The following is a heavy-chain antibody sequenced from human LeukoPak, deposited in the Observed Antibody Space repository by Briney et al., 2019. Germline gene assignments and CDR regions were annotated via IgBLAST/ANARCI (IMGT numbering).Heavy chain of an antibody. J-gene: IGHJ4*02. V-gene: IGHV4-59*01. CDR1: GGSISSYY. Sequence: PSETLPPTCTVSGGSISSYYWSWNRQPPGKGLEWIGYIYYSGSTNYNPSLKSRVTISVDTSKNQFSLKLSSVTAADTAVYYCARDPVEHYYGSGSYGFDYWGQGTLVTVSS. D-gene: IGHD3-10*01. CDR2: IYYSGST. CDR3: ARDPVEHYYGSGSYGFDY.